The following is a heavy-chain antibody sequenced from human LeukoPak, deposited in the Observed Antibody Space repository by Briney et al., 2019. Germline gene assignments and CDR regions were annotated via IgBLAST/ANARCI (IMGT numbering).Heavy chain of an antibody. CDR2: LYYNGKT. J-gene: IGHJ4*02. CDR1: GGSISSTTYY. V-gene: IGHV4-39*07. Sequence: PSETLSLTCIISGGSISSTTYYWGWIRQPPGKGLEWIGTLYYNGKTYYNPSLKSRVTISVDTSKNQFSLNLSSVTAADTAVYYCARVGSPYCGGYCYLIDSWGQGTLVTVSS. CDR3: ARVGSPYCGGYCYLIDS. D-gene: IGHD2-21*02.